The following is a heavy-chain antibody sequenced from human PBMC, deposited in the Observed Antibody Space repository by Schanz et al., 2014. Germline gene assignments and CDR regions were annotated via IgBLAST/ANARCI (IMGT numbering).Heavy chain of an antibody. D-gene: IGHD6-6*01. CDR3: ARGYSSSMDV. J-gene: IGHJ6*02. CDR1: GFTFSDSW. CDR2: MYINSGST. Sequence: EVQLVESGGGLVQPGGSLRLSCAASGFTFSDSWMHWVRQAPGKGLEWISSMYINSGSTQYADSVKGRFTISRDNSKNTLYLQMNSLRAEDTAVYYCARGYSSSMDVWGQGTTVTVS. V-gene: IGHV3-74*01.